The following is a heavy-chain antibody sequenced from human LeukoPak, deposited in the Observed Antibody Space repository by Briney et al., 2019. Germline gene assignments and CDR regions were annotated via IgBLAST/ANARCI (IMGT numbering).Heavy chain of an antibody. D-gene: IGHD3-10*01. CDR1: GFTFSSYS. Sequence: GGSLRLSCAASGFTFSSYSMNWVRQAPGKGLEWVSYISSGSVVIYYADSVKGRFTISRDNAKNSLYLHMNSLRAEDTAVYYCARRARELGEGDYYYGMDVWGQGTTVTVSS. CDR2: ISSGSVVI. CDR3: ARRARELGEGDYYYGMDV. V-gene: IGHV3-48*04. J-gene: IGHJ6*02.